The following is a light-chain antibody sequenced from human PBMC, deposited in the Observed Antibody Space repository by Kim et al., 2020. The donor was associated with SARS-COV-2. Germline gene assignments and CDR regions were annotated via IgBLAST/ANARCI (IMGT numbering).Light chain of an antibody. CDR1: QGISNY. CDR2: AAS. J-gene: IGKJ3*01. V-gene: IGKV1-27*01. CDR3: REYNSALVT. Sequence: DIQMTQSPSSLSASVGDRVTITCRASQGISNYLAWYQQKPGKVPKLLFYAASTLQSGVPSRFSGSGSGTVFTFTISSLQPEDVATYYCREYNSALVTFGPGTKVDIK.